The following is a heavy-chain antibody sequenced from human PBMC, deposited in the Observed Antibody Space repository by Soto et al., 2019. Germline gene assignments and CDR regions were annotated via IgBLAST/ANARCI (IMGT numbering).Heavy chain of an antibody. J-gene: IGHJ4*02. CDR3: AQNYYDSSGYYFYYFDY. CDR2: IIPIFGTA. V-gene: IGHV1-69*13. Sequence: SVKVSCKASGGTFSSYAISWVRQAPGQGLEWMGGIIPIFGTANYAQKFQGRVTITADESTSTAYMELSSLRSEDTAVYYCAQNYYDSSGYYFYYFDYWGQGTLVTVSS. CDR1: GGTFSSYA. D-gene: IGHD3-22*01.